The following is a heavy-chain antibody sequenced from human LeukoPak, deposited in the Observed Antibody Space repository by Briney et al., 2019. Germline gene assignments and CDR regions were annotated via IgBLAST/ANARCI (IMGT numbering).Heavy chain of an antibody. CDR2: IMSSGGT. V-gene: IGHV3-23*01. J-gene: IGHJ4*02. CDR3: AKDREVATICYFDY. CDR1: GFSFSSYA. Sequence: GGSLRLSCAASGFSFSSYAMSWVRQAPGKGLEWVSTIMSSGGTYYADSVKGRFTISRDNSKNTLYLQMNSLRAEDTARYFCAKDREVATICYFDYWGQGNLVTVSS. D-gene: IGHD5-24*01.